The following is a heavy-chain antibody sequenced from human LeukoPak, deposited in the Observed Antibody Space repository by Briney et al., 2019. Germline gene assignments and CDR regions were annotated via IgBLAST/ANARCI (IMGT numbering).Heavy chain of an antibody. Sequence: ASVKVSCKASGYTFTGYYMHWVRQAPGQGLEWMGWINPNSGGTNYAQKFQGRVTMTRDTSISTAYMELSRLRSDDTAVYYCARENYGSGCDAFDSWGQGTMVTVSS. V-gene: IGHV1-2*02. D-gene: IGHD3-10*01. CDR1: GYTFTGYY. CDR3: ARENYGSGCDAFDS. CDR2: INPNSGGT. J-gene: IGHJ3*02.